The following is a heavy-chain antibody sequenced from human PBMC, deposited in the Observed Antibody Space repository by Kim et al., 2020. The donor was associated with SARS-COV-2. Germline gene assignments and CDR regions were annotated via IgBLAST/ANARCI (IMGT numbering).Heavy chain of an antibody. V-gene: IGHV1-8*01. CDR1: GYTFTNYD. CDR2: MNPNSANT. D-gene: IGHD1-1*01. CDR3: ARGQSNWNDGYFGLDV. J-gene: IGHJ6*02. Sequence: ASVKVSCKASGYTFTNYDINWVRQATGQGPEWMGWMNPNSANTGFAQKFRGRFTMTRDTSISTAYMELSSLRSDDTAVYYCARGQSNWNDGYFGLDVWGQGTTVPVS.